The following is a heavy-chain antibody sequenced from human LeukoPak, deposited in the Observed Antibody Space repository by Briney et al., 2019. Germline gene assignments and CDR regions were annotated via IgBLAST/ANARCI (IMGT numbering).Heavy chain of an antibody. V-gene: IGHV3-23*01. CDR2: ISGSGGST. CDR3: AKDSFSVSYFDY. D-gene: IGHD3-10*01. J-gene: IGHJ4*02. CDR1: GFTFSSYA. Sequence: PGGSLRLSCAASGFTFSSYAMSWVRQAPGKGLEWVSAISGSGGSTYYADSVKGWFTISRDNSKNTLYLQMNSLRAEDTAVYYCAKDSFSVSYFDYWGQGTLVTVSS.